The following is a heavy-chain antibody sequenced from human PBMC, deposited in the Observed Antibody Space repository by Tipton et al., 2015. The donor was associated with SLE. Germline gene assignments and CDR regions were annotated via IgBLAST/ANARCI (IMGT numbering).Heavy chain of an antibody. CDR3: ARQIEGRRHYFYPMDV. V-gene: IGHV4-61*02. Sequence: TLSLTCTVSGDSISSGYYYWNWIRQPAGKGLEWIGRIHISGSAYYNPSLKSRVAISVDKSRNQFSLKLSSVTAADTAVYYCARQIEGRRHYFYPMDVWGQGTTVTVSS. CDR2: IHISGSA. J-gene: IGHJ6*02. CDR1: GDSISSGYYY.